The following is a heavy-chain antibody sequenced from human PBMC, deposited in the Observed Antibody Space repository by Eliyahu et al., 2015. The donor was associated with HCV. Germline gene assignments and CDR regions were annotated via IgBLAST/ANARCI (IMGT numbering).Heavy chain of an antibody. J-gene: IGHJ6*03. D-gene: IGHD6-25*01. CDR2: INRGGIT. Sequence: QVHLQEWGTGLLRPSETLSLTCALYGXSFGDFSWNWVXQSPEKGLGWIGEINRGGITTYKSSLGSRVTMSIDTSQSQFSLQMHSVTAADTATYYCARGGRLPLVRGRWPYMDVWGKGTTVIVSS. CDR3: ARGGRLPLVRGRWPYMDV. V-gene: IGHV4-34*02. CDR1: GXSFGDFS.